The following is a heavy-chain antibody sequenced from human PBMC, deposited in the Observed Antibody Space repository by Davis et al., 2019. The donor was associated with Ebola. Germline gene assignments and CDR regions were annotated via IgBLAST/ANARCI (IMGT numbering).Heavy chain of an antibody. CDR1: GFTFSALW. Sequence: GGSLRLSCAASGFTFSALWMSWVRQAPGKGLEWVANIKQDGSEKNYVGSVKGRFTISRDNAKNTLYLQMNSLRAEDTAVYYCAKGSVTIFGVAPDYYGMDVWGKGTTVTVSS. D-gene: IGHD3-3*01. V-gene: IGHV3-7*01. J-gene: IGHJ6*04. CDR3: AKGSVTIFGVAPDYYGMDV. CDR2: IKQDGSEK.